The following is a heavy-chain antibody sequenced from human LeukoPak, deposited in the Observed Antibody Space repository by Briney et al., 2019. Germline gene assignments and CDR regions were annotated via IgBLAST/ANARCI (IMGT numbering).Heavy chain of an antibody. V-gene: IGHV4-61*02. CDR3: ASEYVGGLIPYWFDP. Sequence: PSETLSLTCTVSGGSVTSGGYYWSWIRRPAGKGLEWIGRISSSGSANYYPSFESRVTVSLDTSKNQFSLKLYSVTAADTAVYYCASEYVGGLIPYWFDPWGQGTLVTVSS. J-gene: IGHJ5*02. D-gene: IGHD3-16*01. CDR2: ISSSGSA. CDR1: GGSVTSGGYY.